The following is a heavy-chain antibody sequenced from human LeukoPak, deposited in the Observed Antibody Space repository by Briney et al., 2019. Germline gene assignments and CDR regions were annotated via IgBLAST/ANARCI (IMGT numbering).Heavy chain of an antibody. J-gene: IGHJ4*02. D-gene: IGHD5-24*01. CDR3: AREEVEMATNDY. CDR1: GFTVSSNY. Sequence: GGSLRLSCAASGFTVSSNYMSWVRQAPGKGLEWVSVIYSGGSTYYADSVKGRFTISRDNAKNSLYLQMNSLRAEDTAVYYCAREEVEMATNDYWGQGTLVTVSS. CDR2: IYSGGST. V-gene: IGHV3-66*01.